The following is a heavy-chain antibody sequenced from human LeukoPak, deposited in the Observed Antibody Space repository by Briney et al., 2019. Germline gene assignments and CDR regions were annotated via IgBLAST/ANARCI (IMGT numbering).Heavy chain of an antibody. Sequence: PGGSLRLSCAASGFTFSSYSMNWVRQAPGKGLEWVSAISGSGGSTYYADSVKGRFTISRDNSKNTLYLQMNSLRAEDTAVYYCAKDENLGVVANDYWGQGTLVTVSS. CDR2: ISGSGGST. CDR1: GFTFSSYS. CDR3: AKDENLGVVANDY. J-gene: IGHJ4*02. V-gene: IGHV3-23*01. D-gene: IGHD3-3*01.